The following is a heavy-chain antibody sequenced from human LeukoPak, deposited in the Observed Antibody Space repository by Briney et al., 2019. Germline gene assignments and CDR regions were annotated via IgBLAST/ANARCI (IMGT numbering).Heavy chain of an antibody. CDR3: ARHSWGYGYYYGMDV. Sequence: DPSETLSLTCTVSGGSISSSSYYWAWIRQPPGKGLEWIGSIYYSGSTYYNPSLKSRVTISVDTSKIQFSLKLSSVTAADTAVYYCARHSWGYGYYYGMDVWGQGTTVTVSS. V-gene: IGHV4-39*01. J-gene: IGHJ6*02. CDR2: IYYSGST. D-gene: IGHD5-18*01. CDR1: GGSISSSSYY.